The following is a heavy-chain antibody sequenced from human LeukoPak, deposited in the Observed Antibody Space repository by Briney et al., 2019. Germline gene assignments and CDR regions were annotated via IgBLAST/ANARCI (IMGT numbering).Heavy chain of an antibody. J-gene: IGHJ6*03. V-gene: IGHV3-7*04. Sequence: PGGSLRLSCVASRFTFSSYRMSWVRQAPGKGLEWVANIKQDGSEKQYVDSVKGRFTISRDNAKNSLYLQMNNLRAEDTAVYYCARAATVTTWYYYYYYMDVWGKGTTVTVSS. CDR3: ARAATVTTWYYYYYYMDV. CDR1: RFTFSSYR. D-gene: IGHD4-17*01. CDR2: IKQDGSEK.